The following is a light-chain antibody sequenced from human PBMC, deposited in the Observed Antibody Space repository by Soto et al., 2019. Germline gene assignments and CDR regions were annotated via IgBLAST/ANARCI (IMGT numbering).Light chain of an antibody. V-gene: IGLV1-40*01. Sequence: QPVLTQRPSVSGAPGQRVTISCTGSSSNIGAGYDVHWYQQLPGTAPKLLIYGNSNRPSGVPDRFSGSKSGTSASLAITGLQAEDEADYYCQSYDSSLSGVLFGGGTKLTVL. CDR1: SSNIGAGYD. J-gene: IGLJ2*01. CDR2: GNS. CDR3: QSYDSSLSGVL.